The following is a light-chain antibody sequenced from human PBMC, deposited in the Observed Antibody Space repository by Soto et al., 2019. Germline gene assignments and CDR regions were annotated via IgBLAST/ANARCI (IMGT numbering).Light chain of an antibody. J-gene: IGLJ1*01. Sequence: QSVLTQPASASGSPGQSIAISCTGTSSDVGFYNYVSWYQQHPGKAPKLMVYDVNNRPSGVSNRFSGSKSGNTASLTISGLQAEDEADYYCTSYTTSSTYVFGTGTKVTVL. V-gene: IGLV2-14*03. CDR3: TSYTTSSTYV. CDR1: SSDVGFYNY. CDR2: DVN.